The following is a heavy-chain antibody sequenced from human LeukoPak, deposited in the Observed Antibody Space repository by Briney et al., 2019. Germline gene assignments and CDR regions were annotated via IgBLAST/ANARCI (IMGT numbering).Heavy chain of an antibody. D-gene: IGHD2-15*01. CDR3: ARDLRCSGGSCYSGPPYGMDV. Sequence: VGSLRLSCVASGFTFSSYAMHWVRRPPGRGREWVAVISYDGSNKYCAPSVKGRFTISRDNSKNTLYLQMNSLRAEDTAVYYCARDLRCSGGSCYSGPPYGMDVWGQGTTVTVSS. CDR1: GFTFSSYA. CDR2: ISYDGSNK. V-gene: IGHV3-30-3*01. J-gene: IGHJ6*02.